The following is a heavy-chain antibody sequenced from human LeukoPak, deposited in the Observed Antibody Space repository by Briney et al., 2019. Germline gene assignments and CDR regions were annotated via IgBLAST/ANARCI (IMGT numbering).Heavy chain of an antibody. D-gene: IGHD6-13*01. CDR2: ISAYNGNT. V-gene: IGHV1-18*01. CDR3: ARQYSSSWDFDY. Sequence: ASVKVSCKASGYTFISYGISWVRQAPGQGLEWMGWISAYNGNTNYTQKLQGRVTMTTDTSTSTAYMELRSLRSDDTAVYYCARQYSSSWDFDYWGQGTLVTVSS. CDR1: GYTFISYG. J-gene: IGHJ4*02.